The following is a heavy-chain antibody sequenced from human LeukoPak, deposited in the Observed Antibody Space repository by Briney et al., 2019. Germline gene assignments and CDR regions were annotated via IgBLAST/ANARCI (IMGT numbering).Heavy chain of an antibody. J-gene: IGHJ3*02. CDR3: ATDRLEIYALHI. CDR2: IIPIFGTA. V-gene: IGHV1-69*01. CDR1: GGTFSSYA. D-gene: IGHD1-1*01. Sequence: SVKVSCKASGGTFSSYAISWVRQAPGQGLEWMGGIIPIFGTANYAQKFQGRVTITADESTSTAYMELSSLRSEDTAVYYCATDRLEIYALHIWGQGTAVTVSS.